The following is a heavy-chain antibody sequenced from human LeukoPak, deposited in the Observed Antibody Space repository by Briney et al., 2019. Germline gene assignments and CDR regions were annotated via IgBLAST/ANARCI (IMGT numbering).Heavy chain of an antibody. CDR2: IKQDGSQR. CDR1: GFSFSDYW. D-gene: IGHD5-12*01. V-gene: IGHV3-7*01. J-gene: IGHJ6*02. CDR3: ARDSWHSGYDWLYYYGMDV. Sequence: GGSLRLSCTASGFSFSDYWMTWVRQAPGKGPEWVANIKQDGSQRYYVDSVRGRFTISRDNAKNSLYLQMNSLRAEDTAVYYCARDSWHSGYDWLYYYGMDVWGQGTTVTASS.